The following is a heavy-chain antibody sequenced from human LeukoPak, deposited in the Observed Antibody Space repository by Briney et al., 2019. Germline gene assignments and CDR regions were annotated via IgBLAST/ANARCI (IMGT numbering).Heavy chain of an antibody. CDR2: ISSNGGST. CDR1: GFTFSSYA. Sequence: GGSLRLSCAASGFTFSSYAMHWVRQAPGKGLEYVSAISSNGGSTYYADSVKGRFTISRDNSKNTLYLQMGSLRAEDMAVYYCARGTTENYSDYWGQGTLVTVSS. D-gene: IGHD4-11*01. V-gene: IGHV3-64*02. J-gene: IGHJ4*02. CDR3: ARGTTENYSDY.